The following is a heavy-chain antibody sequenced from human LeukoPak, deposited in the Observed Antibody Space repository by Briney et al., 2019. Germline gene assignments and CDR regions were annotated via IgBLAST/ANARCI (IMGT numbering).Heavy chain of an antibody. CDR2: INHSGST. D-gene: IGHD3-22*01. CDR3: ARGYYYDSSGYYQRFDY. CDR1: GGSFSGYY. J-gene: IGHJ4*02. Sequence: SETLSLTCAVYGGSFSGYYWSWIRQPPGKGLEWIGEINHSGSTNYNPSIKSRVTISVDTSKNQFSLKLSSVTAADTAVYYCARGYYYDSSGYYQRFDYWGQGTLVTVSS. V-gene: IGHV4-34*01.